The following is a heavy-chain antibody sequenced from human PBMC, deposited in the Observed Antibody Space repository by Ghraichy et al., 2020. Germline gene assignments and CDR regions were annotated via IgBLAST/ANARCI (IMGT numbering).Heavy chain of an antibody. D-gene: IGHD6-19*01. CDR3: ARGAVQYGMDV. CDR1: GGSISSYY. Sequence: SETLSLTCTVSGGSISSYYWSWIRQPPGKGLEWIGYIYYSGSTNYNPSLKSRVTISVDTSKNQFSLKLSSVTAADTAVYYCARGAVQYGMDVWGQGTTVTVSS. V-gene: IGHV4-59*01. J-gene: IGHJ6*02. CDR2: IYYSGST.